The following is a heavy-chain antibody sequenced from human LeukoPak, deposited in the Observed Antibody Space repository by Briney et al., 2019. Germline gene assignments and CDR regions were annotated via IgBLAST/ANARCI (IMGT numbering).Heavy chain of an antibody. J-gene: IGHJ6*02. D-gene: IGHD3-10*01. V-gene: IGHV3-23*01. CDR3: AKDPSPSVAVTIGYYYNGMDV. Sequence: GGSLRLSCAASGVTFRTYAMSWVRQAPGKGLEWVSGISGSGGSTYYADSVQGRFTISRDNSKKTLYLQMNSLRVEDTAVYYCAKDPSPSVAVTIGYYYNGMDVWGQGTTVTVSS. CDR2: ISGSGGST. CDR1: GVTFRTYA.